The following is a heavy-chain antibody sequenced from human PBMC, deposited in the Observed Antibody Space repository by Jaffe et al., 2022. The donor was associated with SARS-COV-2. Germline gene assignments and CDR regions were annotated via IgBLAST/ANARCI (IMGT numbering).Heavy chain of an antibody. V-gene: IGHV5-51*01. CDR3: ARYRAYYYDSSEGLGI. CDR2: IYPGDSDT. J-gene: IGHJ3*02. CDR1: GYSFTSYW. Sequence: EVQLVQSGAEVKKPGESLKISCKGSGYSFTSYWIGWVRQMPGKGLEWMGIIYPGDSDTRYSPSFQGQVTISADKSISTAYLQWSSLKASDTAMYYCARYRAYYYDSSEGLGIWGQGTMVTVSS. D-gene: IGHD3-22*01.